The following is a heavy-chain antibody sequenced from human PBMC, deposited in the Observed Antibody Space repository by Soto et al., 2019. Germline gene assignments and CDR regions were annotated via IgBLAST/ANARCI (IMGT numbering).Heavy chain of an antibody. V-gene: IGHV1-2*02. J-gene: IGHJ5*02. CDR1: GYPFTGYY. CDR3: ARDLDIGGNSGWFDP. CDR2: INPNSGGT. D-gene: IGHD2-21*02. Sequence: ASVKVSCKASGYPFTGYYMHWVRQAPGQGLEWMGWINPNSGGTNYAQKFQGRVTMSRDTSISTAYMELSRLRSDDTAVYYCARDLDIGGNSGWFDPWGQGTLVTVSS.